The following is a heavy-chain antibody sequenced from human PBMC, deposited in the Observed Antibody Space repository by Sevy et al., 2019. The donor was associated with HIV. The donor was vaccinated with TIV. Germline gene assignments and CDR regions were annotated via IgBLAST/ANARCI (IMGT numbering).Heavy chain of an antibody. CDR2: FDPEDGET. CDR3: ATVGATMLGYYYYGMDV. V-gene: IGHV1-24*01. J-gene: IGHJ6*02. D-gene: IGHD1-26*01. Sequence: ASVKVSCKVSGYTLTELYMHWVRQAPGKGLEWMGGFDPEDGETIYAQKFQGRVTMTEDTSTDTAYMELSSLRSEDTAVYYCATVGATMLGYYYYGMDVWGQGTTVTVSS. CDR1: GYTLTELY.